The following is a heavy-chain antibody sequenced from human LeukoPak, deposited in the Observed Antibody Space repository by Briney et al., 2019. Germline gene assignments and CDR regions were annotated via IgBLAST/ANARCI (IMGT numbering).Heavy chain of an antibody. J-gene: IGHJ4*02. CDR2: ISGSGGST. V-gene: IGHV3-23*01. CDR1: GFTLSSYA. Sequence: PGGSLRLSCAASGFTLSSYAMSRVRQAPGPGLESVSGISGSGGSTYYADSVKGRFTISRDKSKNTLYLQMNSLRAEDTAVYYCAKDLMLTTVTTFDYWGEGSLVTVSS. CDR3: AKDLMLTTVTTFDY. D-gene: IGHD4-17*01.